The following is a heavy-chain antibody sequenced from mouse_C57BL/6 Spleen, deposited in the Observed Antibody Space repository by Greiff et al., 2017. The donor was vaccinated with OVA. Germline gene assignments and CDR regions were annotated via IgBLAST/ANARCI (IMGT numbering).Heavy chain of an antibody. V-gene: IGHV5-9-1*02. CDR3: TRELGGPDY. D-gene: IGHD4-1*01. CDR2: ISSGGDYI. Sequence: EVKLMESGEGLVKPGGSLKLSCAASGFTFSSYAMSWVRQTPEKRLEWVAYISSGGDYIYYADTVKGRFTISRDNASNTLYLQMSSLKSEDTAMYYCTRELGGPDYWGQGTTLTVSS. CDR1: GFTFSSYA. J-gene: IGHJ2*01.